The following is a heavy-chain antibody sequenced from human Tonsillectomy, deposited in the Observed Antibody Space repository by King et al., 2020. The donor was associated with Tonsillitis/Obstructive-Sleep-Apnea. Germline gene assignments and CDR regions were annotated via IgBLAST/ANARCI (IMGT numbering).Heavy chain of an antibody. Sequence: VQLVESGGGLVQPGGSLRLSCAASGFTFRNFWMSWVRQAPGKGLEWVTNIKEDGSEKYYVDSVKGRFTISRDNAKNSLYLQMNSLRAEDTAVYYCARVLDYYDSSGYRAFDIWGQGTMVTVSS. CDR1: GFTFRNFW. V-gene: IGHV3-7*03. CDR2: IKEDGSEK. CDR3: ARVLDYYDSSGYRAFDI. J-gene: IGHJ3*02. D-gene: IGHD3-22*01.